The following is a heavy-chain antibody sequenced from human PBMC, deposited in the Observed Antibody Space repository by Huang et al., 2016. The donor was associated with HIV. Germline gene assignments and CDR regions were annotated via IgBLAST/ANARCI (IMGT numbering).Heavy chain of an antibody. J-gene: IGHJ4*02. CDR1: GYTFSIYG. Sequence: QIQLVQSGPEVKKPGASVKFSCKASGYTFSIYGISWVRQAPGQGPGGRGWVSAYIGYTNYSQKFQGRVTMTADTSASTAYMDLRSLTSDDTAVYYCARVPSDHFSDYWGQGTLVTVSS. CDR2: VSAYIGYT. CDR3: ARVPSDHFSDY. V-gene: IGHV1-18*01.